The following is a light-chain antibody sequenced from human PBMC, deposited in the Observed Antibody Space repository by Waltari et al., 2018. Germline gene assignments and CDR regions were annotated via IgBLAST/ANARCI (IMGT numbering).Light chain of an antibody. V-gene: IGKV2-30*02. CDR3: MQGTHWPPIT. CDR2: KVS. Sequence: DVVMNQSPLSLPVTLGQPASISCRSSQSLVHSDGNTYLNWFQQRPGQSPRRLIYKVSNRDSGVPDRFSGSGSGTDFTLKISRVEAEDVGVYYCMQGTHWPPITFGQGTRLEIK. CDR1: QSLVHSDGNTY. J-gene: IGKJ5*01.